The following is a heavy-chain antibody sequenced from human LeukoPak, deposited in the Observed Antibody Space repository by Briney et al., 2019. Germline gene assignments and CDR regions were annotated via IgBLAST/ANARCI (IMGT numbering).Heavy chain of an antibody. D-gene: IGHD3-22*01. CDR3: ARGPLWDYYDSSGPFDY. V-gene: IGHV3-48*03. CDR2: ISSSGSTI. J-gene: IGHJ4*02. Sequence: GGSLRLSCAASGFTFSGYEMNWVRQAPGKGLEWVSYISSSGSTIYYADSVKGRFTISRDNAKNSLYLQMNSLRAEDTAVYYCARGPLWDYYDSSGPFDYWGQGTLVTVSS. CDR1: GFTFSGYE.